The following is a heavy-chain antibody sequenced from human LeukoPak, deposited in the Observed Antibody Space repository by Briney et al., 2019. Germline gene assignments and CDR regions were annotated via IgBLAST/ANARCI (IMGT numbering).Heavy chain of an antibody. J-gene: IGHJ4*02. CDR2: INHSGST. CDR1: GFTVSSNS. CDR3: ARHTRGYMVRGAFFDY. V-gene: IGHV4-34*01. D-gene: IGHD3-10*01. Sequence: GSLRLSCTVSGFTVSSNSMSWVRQAPGKGLEWIGEINHSGSTNYNPSLKSRVTISVDTSKNQFSLKLSSVTAADTAVYYCARHTRGYMVRGAFFDYWGQGTLVTVSS.